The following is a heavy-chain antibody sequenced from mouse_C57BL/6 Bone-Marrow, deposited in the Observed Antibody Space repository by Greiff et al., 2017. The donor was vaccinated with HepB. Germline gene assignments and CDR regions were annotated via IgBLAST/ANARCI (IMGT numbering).Heavy chain of an antibody. CDR2: IYPGSGST. V-gene: IGHV1-55*01. CDR3: ARERTYDYTWFAD. D-gene: IGHD2-4*01. CDR1: GYTFTSYW. J-gene: IGHJ3*01. Sequence: QVQLQQPGAELVKPGASVKMSCKASGYTFTSYWITWVKQRPGQGLEWIGDIYPGSGSTNYNEKFKSKATLTVDTSSSTAYMQLSSLTSEDSAVYYCARERTYDYTWFADWGQGTLVTVSA.